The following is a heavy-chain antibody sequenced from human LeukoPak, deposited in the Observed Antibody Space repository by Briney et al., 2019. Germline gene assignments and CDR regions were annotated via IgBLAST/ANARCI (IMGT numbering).Heavy chain of an antibody. J-gene: IGHJ4*02. CDR3: ARVSAFVFWSGHGYIDY. V-gene: IGHV4-34*01. CDR2: INHSGST. CDR1: GGSFSGYY. Sequence: SETLSLTCAVYGGSFSGYYWSWIRQPPGNGLEWIGEINHSGSTNYNPSLKSRVTISVDTSKNQFSLKLSSVTAADTAVYYCARVSAFVFWSGHGYIDYWGQGTLVTVSS. D-gene: IGHD3-3*01.